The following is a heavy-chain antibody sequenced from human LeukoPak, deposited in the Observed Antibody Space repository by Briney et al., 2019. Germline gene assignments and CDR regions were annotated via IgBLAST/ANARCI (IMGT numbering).Heavy chain of an antibody. CDR2: ISGSGGST. CDR1: GFTVSSNY. Sequence: GGSLRLSCAASGFTVSSNYMSWVRQAPGKGLEWVSAISGSGGSTYYADSVKGRFTISRDNSKNTLYLQMNSLRAEGKAVFYCATLPPLHWGQGTLVTVSS. J-gene: IGHJ4*02. CDR3: ATLPPLH. V-gene: IGHV3-23*01.